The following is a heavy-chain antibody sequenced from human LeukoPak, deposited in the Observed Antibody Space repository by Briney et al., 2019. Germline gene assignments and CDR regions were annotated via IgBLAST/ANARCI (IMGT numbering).Heavy chain of an antibody. CDR1: GFTFSSYG. CDR3: AKGEGVYDFFDY. D-gene: IGHD5/OR15-5a*01. J-gene: IGHJ4*02. Sequence: PGGSLRLSCGASGFTFSSYGMHWVRQAPGKGLEWVAFIRYDGSNKYYADSVKGRFTISRDNSKNTLYLQMNSLRAEDTTVYYCAKGEGVYDFFDYWGQGTLVTVSS. CDR2: IRYDGSNK. V-gene: IGHV3-30*02.